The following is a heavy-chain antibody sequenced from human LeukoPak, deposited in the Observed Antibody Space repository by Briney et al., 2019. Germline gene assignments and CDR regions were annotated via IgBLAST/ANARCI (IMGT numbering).Heavy chain of an antibody. CDR3: ARRILGPIDD. CDR1: GFTVTSSY. J-gene: IGHJ4*02. V-gene: IGHV3-53*01. CDR2: IYPTGAT. D-gene: IGHD2/OR15-2a*01. Sequence: PGGSLRLSCAASGFTVTSSYMTWVRQTPGKGLEWVSVIYPTGATYYADSVKGRFTISRDNSKNTVSLQMNSLRADDTALYYCARRILGPIDDWGQGNLVTVSS.